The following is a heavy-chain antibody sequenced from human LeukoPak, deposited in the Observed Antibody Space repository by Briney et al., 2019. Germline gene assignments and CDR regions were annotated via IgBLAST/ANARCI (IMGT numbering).Heavy chain of an antibody. CDR3: AHRDTKMMRVDY. J-gene: IGHJ4*02. Sequence: GGSLRLSCAASGLTFRNASMSWVRQAPGKGLEWVGRIKSKIDGGAIHYAAFVKGRFTISRDDSKNTLYLQMNSLKTEDTAVYYRAHRDTKMMRVDYWGQGTLVTVSS. V-gene: IGHV3-15*01. CDR2: IKSKIDGGAI. D-gene: IGHD5-18*01. CDR1: GLTFRNAS.